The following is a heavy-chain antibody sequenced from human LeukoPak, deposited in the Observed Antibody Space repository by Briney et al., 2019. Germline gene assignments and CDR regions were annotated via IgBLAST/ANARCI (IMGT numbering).Heavy chain of an antibody. J-gene: IGHJ4*02. Sequence: PSQTLSLPCTVSGGSISSGGYFWRWIRRHPGKGLEWIGYMYYSGSTYYNPSLKIRVTISVDTSKNQFSTKLSSVTAADTAVYYCALYCSSTSCRRGAFDYWGQGTLVTVSS. CDR1: GGSISSGGYF. CDR3: ALYCSSTSCRRGAFDY. D-gene: IGHD2-2*01. CDR2: MYYSGST. V-gene: IGHV4-31*03.